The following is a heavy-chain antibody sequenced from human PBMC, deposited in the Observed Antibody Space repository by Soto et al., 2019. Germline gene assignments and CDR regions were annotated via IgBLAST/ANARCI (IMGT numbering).Heavy chain of an antibody. V-gene: IGHV4-30-4*01. CDR3: ARSRSGGSYPMVDWFNP. D-gene: IGHD1-26*01. Sequence: SETLSLTCTVSGGSISSGDYYWSWIRQPPGTGLEWIGYIYYSGSTYYNPSLKSRVTISVDTSKNQFSLKLSSVTAADTAVYFCARSRSGGSYPMVDWFNPWGQGTLVTVSS. CDR1: GGSISSGDYY. J-gene: IGHJ5*02. CDR2: IYYSGST.